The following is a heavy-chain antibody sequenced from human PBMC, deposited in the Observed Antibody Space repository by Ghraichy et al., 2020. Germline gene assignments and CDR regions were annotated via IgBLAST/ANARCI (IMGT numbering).Heavy chain of an antibody. V-gene: IGHV3-30*02. J-gene: IGHJ4*02. CDR2: IRYHGSDK. Sequence: GESLNISCAASGFAFSGYGIHWVRQAPGKGLEWVAFIRYHGSDKYYADSVRGRFTVSRDNSRSTAYVEMDSLRAEDTAVYYCARDDYGVFYYWGQGTLVTVSS. D-gene: IGHD4-17*01. CDR1: GFAFSGYG. CDR3: ARDDYGVFYY.